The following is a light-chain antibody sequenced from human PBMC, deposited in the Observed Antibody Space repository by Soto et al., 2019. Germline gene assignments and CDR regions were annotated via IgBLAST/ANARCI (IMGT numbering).Light chain of an antibody. J-gene: IGLJ2*01. Sequence: LVLTQSPSASASLGASVKLTCTLSSGHNTYAVAWHQQQAEKGPRYLMKLNSDGSYTKGDGIPDRFSGSSSGAERYLTISSLQSEDEADYYCQTWGTGIRGVVFGGGTKLTVL. CDR2: LNSDGSY. CDR1: SGHNTYA. V-gene: IGLV4-69*01. CDR3: QTWGTGIRGVV.